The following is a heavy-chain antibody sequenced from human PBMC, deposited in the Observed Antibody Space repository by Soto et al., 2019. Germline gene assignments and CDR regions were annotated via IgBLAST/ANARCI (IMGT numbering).Heavy chain of an antibody. Sequence: QVQLQESGPGLVKPSETLSLTCTVSGGSISSYYWSWIRQPPGKGLEWIGYIYYSGSTNYNPSLKSRVTISVDPSKNQFSLKLSSVTAADTAVYYCARGGWRQIDYWGQGTLVTVSS. CDR2: IYYSGST. J-gene: IGHJ4*02. V-gene: IGHV4-59*08. CDR3: ARGGWRQIDY. CDR1: GGSISSYY. D-gene: IGHD3-3*01.